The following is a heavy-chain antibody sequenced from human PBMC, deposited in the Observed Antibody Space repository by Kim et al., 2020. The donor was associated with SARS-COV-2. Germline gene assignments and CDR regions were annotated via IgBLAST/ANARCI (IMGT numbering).Heavy chain of an antibody. Sequence: GGSLRLSCAASGFTFGDYAMHWVRQAPGKGLEWVSGISWNSGSIGYADSVKGRFTISRDNAKNSLYLQMNSRGAEDTALYYCAKAHGAAGTEEGYYFDYWGQGTLVTVSS. J-gene: IGHJ4*02. CDR1: GFTFGDYA. D-gene: IGHD1-1*01. V-gene: IGHV3-9*01. CDR3: AKAHGAAGTEEGYYFDY. CDR2: ISWNSGSI.